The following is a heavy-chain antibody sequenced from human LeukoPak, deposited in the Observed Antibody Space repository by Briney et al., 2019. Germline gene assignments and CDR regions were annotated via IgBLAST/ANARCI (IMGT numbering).Heavy chain of an antibody. CDR2: ISPGGGPT. J-gene: IGHJ4*02. CDR3: AKDPTDFDSSGQTYFDY. CDR1: GFPFSSHG. V-gene: IGHV3-23*01. D-gene: IGHD3-22*01. Sequence: GGTLGLSCAGSGFPFSSHGMNWVRQAPGQGLEWVSGISPGGGPTYYADSVKGRFTISRDNSKNTLYLQMNSLKAEDTAIYYCAKDPTDFDSSGQTYFDYWGQGTLVTVSS.